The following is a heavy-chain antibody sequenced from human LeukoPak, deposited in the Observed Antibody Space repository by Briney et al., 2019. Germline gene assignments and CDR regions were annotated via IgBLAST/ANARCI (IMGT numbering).Heavy chain of an antibody. CDR1: GGTFSSYA. CDR3: ASGISSGTFDY. V-gene: IGHV1-69*13. Sequence: SVKVSCKASGGTFSSYAISWVRQAPGQGLEWMGGIIPIFGTANYAQKFQGRVTITADESTSTAYLELSSLRSEDTAVYYCASGISSGTFDYWGQGTLVTVSS. J-gene: IGHJ4*02. D-gene: IGHD6-25*01. CDR2: IIPIFGTA.